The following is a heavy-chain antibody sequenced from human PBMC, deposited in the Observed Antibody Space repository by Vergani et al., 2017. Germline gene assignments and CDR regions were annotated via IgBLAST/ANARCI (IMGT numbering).Heavy chain of an antibody. V-gene: IGHV1-69*04. CDR3: ARDLAAAGLYYYYGMDV. D-gene: IGHD6-13*01. J-gene: IGHJ6*02. CDR2: IIPILGIA. Sequence: QVQLVQSGAELKKPGASVKVSCQTSGYTFSAYYIHWVRQAPGQGLEWMGRIIPILGIAKSAQKFQGRVTITADKSTSTAYMELSSLRSEDTAVYFCARDLAAAGLYYYYGMDVWGQGTTVTVSS. CDR1: GYTFSAYY.